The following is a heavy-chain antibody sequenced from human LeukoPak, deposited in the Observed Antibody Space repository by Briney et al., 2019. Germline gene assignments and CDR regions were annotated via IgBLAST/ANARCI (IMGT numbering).Heavy chain of an antibody. D-gene: IGHD1-1*01. CDR1: GFTFSSYS. CDR2: ISSSSMSI. CDR3: ARYPTPPQLWFRGSFDY. Sequence: GGSLRLSCAASGFTFSSYSMNWVRQAPGKGLEWVSYISSSSMSIYYADSVKGRFTISRDNARNSLYLQMNSLGAEDTAVYYCARYPTPPQLWFRGSFDYWGLGALVTVSS. V-gene: IGHV3-48*01. J-gene: IGHJ4*02.